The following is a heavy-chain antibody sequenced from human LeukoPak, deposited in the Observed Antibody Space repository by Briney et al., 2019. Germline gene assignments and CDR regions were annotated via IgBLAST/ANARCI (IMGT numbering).Heavy chain of an antibody. D-gene: IGHD6-19*01. CDR2: IYWNDDK. Sequence: SGPTLVKPTQTLTLTCTFSGFSLSTSGVVVGWIRQPPGKALEWLALIYWNDDKRYSPSLKSRLTITKDTSKNQVVLTMTDMDPVDTATYYCAHRDDGSGWYGCAFDIWGQGTMVTVSS. CDR1: GFSLSTSGVV. CDR3: AHRDDGSGWYGCAFDI. V-gene: IGHV2-5*01. J-gene: IGHJ3*02.